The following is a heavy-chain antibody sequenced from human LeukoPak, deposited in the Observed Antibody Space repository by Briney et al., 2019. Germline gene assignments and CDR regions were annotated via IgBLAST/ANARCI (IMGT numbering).Heavy chain of an antibody. CDR1: GGSISSGGYY. D-gene: IGHD3-22*01. V-gene: IGHV4-31*03. CDR3: ARSMYYYDRSGYGNFDD. CDR2: IYYSGST. Sequence: SQTLSLTCTVSGGSISSGGYYWSWIRQHPGKGLEWIGYIYYSGSTYYNPSLKSRVTISVDTSKNQFSLKLSSVTAADTAVYYCARSMYYYDRSGYGNFDDWGQGTLVTVSS. J-gene: IGHJ4*02.